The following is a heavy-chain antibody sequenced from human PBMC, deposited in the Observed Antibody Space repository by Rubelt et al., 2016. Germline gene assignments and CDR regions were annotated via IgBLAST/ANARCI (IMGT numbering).Heavy chain of an antibody. Sequence: EVYLMESGGGLVQPGGSLRLSCVGSGFTFSDHYLDWVRQAPGKGLEWVSAISGSGGSTYYADSVKGRFTISRDNSNNTLYLQMNSLRAEDTAVYYCARGARSVLRYFDWHYGMDVWGQGTTVTVSS. D-gene: IGHD3-9*01. CDR1: GFTFSDHY. CDR3: ARGARSVLRYFDWHYGMDV. CDR2: ISGSGGST. V-gene: IGHV3-23*01. J-gene: IGHJ6*02.